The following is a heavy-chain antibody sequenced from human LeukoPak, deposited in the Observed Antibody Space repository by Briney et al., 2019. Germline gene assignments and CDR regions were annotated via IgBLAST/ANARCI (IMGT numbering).Heavy chain of an antibody. V-gene: IGHV3-74*01. CDR1: GFTSSDYW. J-gene: IGHJ1*01. Sequence: PGGSLRLSCAVSGFTSSDYWMHWVRQAPGKGLVWVSRFKSDGSSATYADSVKGRFTISRDEAKNTLYLQMNSLTVEDTAVYYCARLTRVGYNSYVYWGQGTLVTVSS. CDR3: ARLTRVGYNSYVY. D-gene: IGHD5-24*01. CDR2: FKSDGSSA.